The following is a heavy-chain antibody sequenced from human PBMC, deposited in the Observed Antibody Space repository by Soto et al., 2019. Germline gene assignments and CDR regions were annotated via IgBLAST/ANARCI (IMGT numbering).Heavy chain of an antibody. V-gene: IGHV4-30-2*01. D-gene: IGHD3-10*01. Sequence: SETLSLTCAVSGGSISSGGYSWSWIRQPPGKGLEWIGYIYHSGSTYYNPSLKSRVTISVDRSKNQFSLKLSSVTAADTAVYYCARIYGSGSYFAFDIWGQGTMVTVSS. J-gene: IGHJ3*02. CDR1: GGSISSGGYS. CDR3: ARIYGSGSYFAFDI. CDR2: IYHSGST.